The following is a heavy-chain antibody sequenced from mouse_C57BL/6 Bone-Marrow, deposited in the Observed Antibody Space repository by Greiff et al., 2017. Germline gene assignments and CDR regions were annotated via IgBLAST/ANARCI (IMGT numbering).Heavy chain of an antibody. CDR2: IWWDDDK. V-gene: IGHV8-8*01. CDR3: ARIFSNFYYAVDY. J-gene: IGHJ4*01. Sequence: ESGPGILQPSQTLSLTCSFSGFSLSTFGMGVGWIRQPSGKGLEWLAHIWWDDDKYYNPALKSRLTISKDNSKNQVLHKIANVDTADTATYYCARIFSNFYYAVDYWGQGTSVTVSS. CDR1: GFSLSTFGMG. D-gene: IGHD2-5*01.